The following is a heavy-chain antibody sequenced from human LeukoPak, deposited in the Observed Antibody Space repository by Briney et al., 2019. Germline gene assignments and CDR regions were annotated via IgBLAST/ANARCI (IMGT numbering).Heavy chain of an antibody. D-gene: IGHD6-19*01. CDR1: GFTFSDYT. J-gene: IGHJ4*02. CDR3: ARVPLGYLGYSSAWYTDY. CDR2: ITSRSTYI. Sequence: PGGSLRLSCAASGFTFSDYTIMWVRQAPGKGLEYVSSITSRSTYIYYADSVEGRFTISRDNAKNSLYLQMNSLRTEDTAVYYCARVPLGYLGYSSAWYTDYWGQGALVSVSS. V-gene: IGHV3-21*01.